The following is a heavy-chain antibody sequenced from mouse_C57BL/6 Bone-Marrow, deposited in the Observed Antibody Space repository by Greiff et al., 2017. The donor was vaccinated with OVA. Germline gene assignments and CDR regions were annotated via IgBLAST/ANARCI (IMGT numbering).Heavy chain of an antibody. CDR1: GYTFTSYW. CDR3: ESNVDGYGGGHCYFDV. D-gene: IGHD2-3*01. V-gene: IGHV1-69*01. Sequence: QVQLQQPGAELVMPGASVKLSCKASGYTFTSYWMHWVKQRPGQGLEWIGEIDPSDSYTNYNQKFKGKYTLTVDKSSSTAYMQLSSLTSEDSAVYYCESNVDGYGGGHCYFDVWGRGPPVTVSA. CDR2: IDPSDSYT. J-gene: IGHJ1*01.